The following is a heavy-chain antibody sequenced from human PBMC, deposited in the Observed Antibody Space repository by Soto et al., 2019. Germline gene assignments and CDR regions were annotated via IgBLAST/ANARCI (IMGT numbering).Heavy chain of an antibody. CDR1: GFTFSRFA. V-gene: IGHV3-23*01. D-gene: IGHD4-17*01. Sequence: EVQLLESGGGVVQPGGSLRLACAASGFTFSRFALSWVRQAPGKGLEWVSALSGNGVKTYYADSVRGRFTISRDNSKNTLYLQMNSLRAEDTAAYYCAKDHGDYGFDYWGQGTLVTVSS. J-gene: IGHJ4*02. CDR3: AKDHGDYGFDY. CDR2: LSGNGVKT.